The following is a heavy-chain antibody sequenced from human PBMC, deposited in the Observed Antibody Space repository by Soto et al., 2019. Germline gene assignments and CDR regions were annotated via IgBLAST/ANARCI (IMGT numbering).Heavy chain of an antibody. Sequence: PGGSLRLSCAASGVTFSTDAMSWVRQAPGKGLEWVSTISGSGGNTYYADSVKGRFTISRDNSKNTLYLQMNSLRAEDTAVYYCARRGPGTYFDYWGQGTLVTVSS. D-gene: IGHD6-13*01. CDR2: ISGSGGNT. V-gene: IGHV3-23*01. J-gene: IGHJ4*02. CDR1: GVTFSTDA. CDR3: ARRGPGTYFDY.